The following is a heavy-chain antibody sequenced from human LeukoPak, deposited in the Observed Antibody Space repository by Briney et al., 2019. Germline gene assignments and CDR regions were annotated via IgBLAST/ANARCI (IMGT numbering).Heavy chain of an antibody. V-gene: IGHV3-23*01. CDR3: AKDTGQWPVRTFDY. Sequence: GGSLRLSCAASRFTFSSYAMTWVRQAPGKGLEWVSGISYSGATKYYADSVKGRFTISRDNSKNTLYLQMSSLRAEDTAVYYCAKDTGQWPVRTFDYWGQGTLVTVSS. CDR2: ISYSGATK. D-gene: IGHD6-19*01. CDR1: RFTFSSYA. J-gene: IGHJ4*02.